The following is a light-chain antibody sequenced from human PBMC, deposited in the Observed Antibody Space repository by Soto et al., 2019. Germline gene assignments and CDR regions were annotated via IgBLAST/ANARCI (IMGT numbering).Light chain of an antibody. CDR1: QSVSSSY. CDR3: QKYGSSPLT. J-gene: IGKJ4*01. V-gene: IGKV3-20*01. Sequence: LTQSPGTLSLSPGESATLSCRASQSVSSSYLAWYQQKPGQAPRLLIYGESSRATGIPDRLSGSGSGTDLNLTISRLEPEDFAVYYCQKYGSSPLTCGGGTKVDIK. CDR2: GES.